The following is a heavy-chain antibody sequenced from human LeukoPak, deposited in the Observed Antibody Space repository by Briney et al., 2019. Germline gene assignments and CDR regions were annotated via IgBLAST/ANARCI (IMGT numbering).Heavy chain of an antibody. D-gene: IGHD5-24*01. V-gene: IGHV3-23*01. CDR2: ISGSGGST. CDR1: GITFSSYA. CDR3: AKGDSPTYYYMDV. Sequence: PGGSLRLSCAASGITFSSYAMSWVRQAPGKGLEWVSAISGSGGSTYYADSVKGRFTISRDNSKNTLYLQMNSLRAEDTPVYYCAKGDSPTYYYMDVWGKGTTVTVSS. J-gene: IGHJ6*03.